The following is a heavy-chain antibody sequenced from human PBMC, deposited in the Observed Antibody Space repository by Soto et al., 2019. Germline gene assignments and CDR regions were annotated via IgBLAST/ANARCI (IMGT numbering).Heavy chain of an antibody. D-gene: IGHD2-2*01. CDR2: INHSGST. CDR3: ARLNGYCISSSCHGHYAMDV. J-gene: IGHJ6*02. V-gene: IGHV4-34*01. CDR1: GGSFSGYY. Sequence: SETLSLTCAVYGGSFSGYYWTWIRQPPGTGLEWIGEINHSGSTNYNPSLKSRVTISVDTSKNQFSLKLTSVTAADTAVYYCARLNGYCISSSCHGHYAMDVWGQGTTVTVSS.